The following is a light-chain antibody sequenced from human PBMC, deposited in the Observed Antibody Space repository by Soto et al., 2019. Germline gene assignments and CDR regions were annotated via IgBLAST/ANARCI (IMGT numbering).Light chain of an antibody. Sequence: TLSLSPGEIATLSCRASQSVSSYLAWYQQKPGQAPRLLIYDASNRATGIPARFSGSGSGTDFTLTISSLEPEDFAVYYCQQRSNWPPSFGGGTKVDIK. V-gene: IGKV3-11*01. CDR1: QSVSSY. CDR2: DAS. J-gene: IGKJ4*01. CDR3: QQRSNWPPS.